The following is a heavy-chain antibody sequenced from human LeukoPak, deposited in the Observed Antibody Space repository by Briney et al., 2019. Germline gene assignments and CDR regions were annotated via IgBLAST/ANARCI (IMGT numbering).Heavy chain of an antibody. CDR2: FFSSGNT. J-gene: IGHJ5*02. Sequence: SETLSLTCTVSGVSVTSFYWSWIRQPAGKGLEWIGRFFSSGNTNYNPSFKSRATISVDKSENQFSLKLTSVTAADTAVYYCARFSGIYGHVSWGKGTLVSVSS. CDR3: ARFSGIYGHVS. CDR1: GVSVTSFY. D-gene: IGHD3-10*01. V-gene: IGHV4-4*07.